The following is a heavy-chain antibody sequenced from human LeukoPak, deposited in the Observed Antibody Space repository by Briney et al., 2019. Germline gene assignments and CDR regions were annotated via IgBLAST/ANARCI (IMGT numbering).Heavy chain of an antibody. CDR2: ISYDGSNK. CDR3: ARVEGYFDY. D-gene: IGHD1-1*01. J-gene: IGHJ4*02. Sequence: PGGSLRLSCAASGFIFSNYAMHWVRQAPGKGLEWVAVISYDGSNKYYADSVKGRFTISRDNAKNTLYLQMNSLRSDDTAVYYCARVEGYFDYWGQGTLVTVSS. V-gene: IGHV3-30*04. CDR1: GFIFSNYA.